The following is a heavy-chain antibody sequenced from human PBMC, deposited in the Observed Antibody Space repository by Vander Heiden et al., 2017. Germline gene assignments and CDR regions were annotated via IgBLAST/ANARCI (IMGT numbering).Heavy chain of an antibody. Sequence: EVQLVESGGGLVKPGGSLRLSCAASGFTCSSYSMNWVRQAPGKGLEWVSSISSSSSYIYYADSVKGRFTISRDNAKNSLYLQMNSLRAEDTAVYYCARDTPDYYGSGSYYYWGQGTLVTVSS. V-gene: IGHV3-21*01. CDR3: ARDTPDYYGSGSYYY. CDR1: GFTCSSYS. J-gene: IGHJ4*02. D-gene: IGHD3-10*01. CDR2: ISSSSSYI.